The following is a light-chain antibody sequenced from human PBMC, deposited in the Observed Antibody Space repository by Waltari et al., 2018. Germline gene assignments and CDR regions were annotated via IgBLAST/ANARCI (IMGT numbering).Light chain of an antibody. J-gene: IGKJ1*01. Sequence: EIVLTQSPGTLSLSPGERATLSCRASQSVSRTLAWYQQKPGQAPRLLIYDASIRAAGIPDRFSGSGSGTDFSLTISRLEPEDFGVYYCQKYGTLPATFGQGTKVEI. CDR3: QKYGTLPAT. CDR2: DAS. CDR1: QSVSRT. V-gene: IGKV3-20*01.